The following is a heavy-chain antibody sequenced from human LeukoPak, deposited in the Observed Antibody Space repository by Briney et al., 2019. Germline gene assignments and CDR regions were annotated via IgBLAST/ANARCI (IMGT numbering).Heavy chain of an antibody. CDR2: INPNSGGT. CDR1: GYTFTGYY. D-gene: IGHD3-16*01. CDR3: ATAGGY. V-gene: IGHV1-2*02. Sequence: ASVKVSCKASGYTFTGYYMHWVRQAPGQGLEWMGWINPNSGGTNYAQTFQGRVTLTTDGSTSTAYMELSSLRSEDTAVYYCATAGGYWGQGTLVTVSS. J-gene: IGHJ4*02.